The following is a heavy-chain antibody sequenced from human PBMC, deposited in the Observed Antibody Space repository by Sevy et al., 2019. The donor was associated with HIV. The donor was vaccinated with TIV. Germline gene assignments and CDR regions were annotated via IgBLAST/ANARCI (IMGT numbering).Heavy chain of an antibody. D-gene: IGHD6-13*01. CDR1: GFTFSDHY. V-gene: IGHV3-72*01. Sequence: GESLKISCAASGFTFSDHYMEWVRQAPGKGLEWVGRTRNKADSYTTEYAASVKGRFTISRDDSKNSLYLQMNSLKTGDTAVYYCATHAGIAAAGRVFDYWGQGSLVTVSS. CDR2: TRNKADSYTT. CDR3: ATHAGIAAAGRVFDY. J-gene: IGHJ4*02.